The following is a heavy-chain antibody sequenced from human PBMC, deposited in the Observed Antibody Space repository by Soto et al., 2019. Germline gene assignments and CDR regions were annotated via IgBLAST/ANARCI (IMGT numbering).Heavy chain of an antibody. CDR1: GGSSSRITAA. V-gene: IGHV6-1*01. CDR3: AGTTSHQWYYMDV. Sequence: QTLTLTCAISGGSSSRITAAWKWIRMSPSRGLEWLARTYYRSRWYNDYAVSVRSRITVNPDTSKNQFSLQLTSVTPEDTAVYYCAGTTSHQWYYMDVWGKGTSVTVS. CDR2: TYYRSRWYN. D-gene: IGHD1-7*01. J-gene: IGHJ6*03.